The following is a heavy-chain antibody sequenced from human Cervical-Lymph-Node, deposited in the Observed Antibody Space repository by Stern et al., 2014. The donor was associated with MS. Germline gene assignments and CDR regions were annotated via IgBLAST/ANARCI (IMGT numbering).Heavy chain of an antibody. Sequence: QLVESGPEVKKPGTSVKVSCKASGFTFTSSAVQWVRQARGQRLEWIGWIVVDSCNTNYAQKFQERVTITRDMSTSTAYMELSSLRSEDTAVYYCAAGFYYYDSSGYSDYWGQGTLVTVSS. CDR2: IVVDSCNT. J-gene: IGHJ4*02. CDR1: GFTFTSSA. CDR3: AAGFYYYDSSGYSDY. V-gene: IGHV1-58*01. D-gene: IGHD3-22*01.